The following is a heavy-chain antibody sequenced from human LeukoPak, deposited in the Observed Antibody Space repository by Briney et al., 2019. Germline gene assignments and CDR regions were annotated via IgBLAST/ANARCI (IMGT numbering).Heavy chain of an antibody. D-gene: IGHD5-12*01. CDR2: ISAYNGNT. CDR1: GYTFTSYG. Sequence: ASVKVSCKASGYTFTSYGISWVRQAPGLGPEWMGWISAYNGNTNYAQKLQGRVTMTTDTSTSTAYMELRSLRSDDTAVYYCAREHSGHVDAFDIWGQGTMVTVSS. V-gene: IGHV1-18*01. CDR3: AREHSGHVDAFDI. J-gene: IGHJ3*02.